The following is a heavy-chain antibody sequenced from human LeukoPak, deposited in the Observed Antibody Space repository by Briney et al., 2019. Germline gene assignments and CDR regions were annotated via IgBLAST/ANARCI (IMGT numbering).Heavy chain of an antibody. D-gene: IGHD6-19*01. CDR1: GFTVSGKY. J-gene: IGHJ4*02. Sequence: GRSLRLSCAASGFTVSGKYTSWVRHAPGKGLEWVSLIYSGAGTYYADSVKGRFTISRDNSKNTLYLQMNSLSAEDTAVYYCARGYSNGWFFFDYWGQGTLVTVSS. V-gene: IGHV3-53*01. CDR3: ARGYSNGWFFFDY. CDR2: IYSGAGT.